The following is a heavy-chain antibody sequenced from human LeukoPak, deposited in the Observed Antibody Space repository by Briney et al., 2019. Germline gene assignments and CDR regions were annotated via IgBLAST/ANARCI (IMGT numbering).Heavy chain of an antibody. Sequence: SETLSLTCTVSGGSISSYYWSWIRQPPGKGLEWIGYSYYTGSTNYNPSLKSRATISVDTSKNQFSLNLRSVTAADTAMYYCATSPSGSSYADYWGQGTLVTVSS. D-gene: IGHD5-18*01. CDR2: SYYTGST. CDR1: GGSISSYY. J-gene: IGHJ4*02. CDR3: ATSPSGSSYADY. V-gene: IGHV4-59*08.